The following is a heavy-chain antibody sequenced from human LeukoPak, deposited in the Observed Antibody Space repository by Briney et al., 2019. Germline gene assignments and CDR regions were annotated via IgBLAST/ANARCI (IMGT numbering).Heavy chain of an antibody. V-gene: IGHV4-59*01. D-gene: IGHD5-12*01. Sequence: SETLSLTCAVSGGSISSNDWSWIRQPPGKGLEWIGYIYDSGSTNYNPSLKSRVTISLDTSRKQFSLRLSSVTAADTALYYCARDRTAWGHDGSAFDIWGQGTMVTVSS. CDR3: ARDRTAWGHDGSAFDI. CDR2: IYDSGST. J-gene: IGHJ3*02. CDR1: GGSISSND.